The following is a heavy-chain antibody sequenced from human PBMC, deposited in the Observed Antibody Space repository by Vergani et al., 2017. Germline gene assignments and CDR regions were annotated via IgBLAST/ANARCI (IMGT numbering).Heavy chain of an antibody. Sequence: QVQLVQSGAEVKKPGSSVKVSCKASGGTFSSYTISWVRQAPGQGLEWMGRIIPILGIANYAQKFQGRVTITADKSTSTAYMELSSLRSEDTAVYYCATNNDYYYYGIDVWGQGTTVTVSS. CDR1: GGTFSSYT. J-gene: IGHJ6*02. V-gene: IGHV1-69*02. CDR3: ATNNDYYYYGIDV. CDR2: IIPILGIA. D-gene: IGHD1/OR15-1a*01.